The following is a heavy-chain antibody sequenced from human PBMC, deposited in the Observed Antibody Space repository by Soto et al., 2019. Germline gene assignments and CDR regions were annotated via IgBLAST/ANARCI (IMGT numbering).Heavy chain of an antibody. V-gene: IGHV3-23*01. Sequence: GGSLRLSCAASGFSFSSYAMSWVRQAPGKGLEWVSSISGSDGKTFYADSVKGRFFISRDTSDNMLYLQTNSLRDDDTAVYYCARWSYLDYWGQGARVTVS. CDR1: GFSFSSYA. CDR2: ISGSDGKT. D-gene: IGHD2-15*01. J-gene: IGHJ4*02. CDR3: ARWSYLDY.